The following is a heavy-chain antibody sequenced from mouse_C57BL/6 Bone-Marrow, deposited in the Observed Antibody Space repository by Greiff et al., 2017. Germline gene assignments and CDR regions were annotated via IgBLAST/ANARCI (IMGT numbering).Heavy chain of an antibody. CDR2: IHPNSGST. D-gene: IGHD1-1*02. Sequence: QVQLKQSGAELVKPGASVKLSCKASGYTFTSYWMHWVKQRPGQGLEWIGMIHPNSGSTKYNEKFKSKATLTVDKSSSTAYMQLSSLTSEDSAVYYCARRTYYRGFAYWGQGTLVTVSA. CDR1: GYTFTSYW. V-gene: IGHV1-64*01. J-gene: IGHJ3*01. CDR3: ARRTYYRGFAY.